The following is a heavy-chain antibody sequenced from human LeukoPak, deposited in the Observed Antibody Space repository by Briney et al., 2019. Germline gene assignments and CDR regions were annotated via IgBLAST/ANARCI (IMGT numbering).Heavy chain of an antibody. Sequence: SETLSLTCTVSGGSISNYYWSWIRQPAGKGLEWIGRIYASGSTNYNPSLKSRVTMSVDTSKNQFSLKLSSVTAADTAVYYCARVVVATIAKGWYFDYWGQGTLVTVSS. CDR3: ARVVVATIAKGWYFDY. CDR2: IYASGST. CDR1: GGSISNYY. V-gene: IGHV4-4*07. D-gene: IGHD5-12*01. J-gene: IGHJ4*02.